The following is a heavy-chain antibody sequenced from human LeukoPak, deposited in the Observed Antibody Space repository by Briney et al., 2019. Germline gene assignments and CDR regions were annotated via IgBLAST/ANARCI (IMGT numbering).Heavy chain of an antibody. V-gene: IGHV3-43*01. Sequence: GGSLRLSCAASGFTFDDYTMHWVRQAPGKGLEWVSLISWDGGSTYYADSVKGRFTISKDLSQNRLYMQMNSLRAEDAAMYYCATGGRFYYDLWGQGTLVTVSS. J-gene: IGHJ4*02. D-gene: IGHD2-15*01. CDR2: ISWDGGST. CDR3: ATGGRFYYDL. CDR1: GFTFDDYT.